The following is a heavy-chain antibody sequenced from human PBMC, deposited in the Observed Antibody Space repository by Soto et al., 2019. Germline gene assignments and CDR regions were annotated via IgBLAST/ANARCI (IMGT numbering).Heavy chain of an antibody. D-gene: IGHD2-2*01. V-gene: IGHV4-30-4*08. CDR1: GGSFSGYY. Sequence: LSLTCAVYGGSFSGYYWSWIRQPPGKGLEWIGYIYYSGSTYYNPSLKSRVTISVDTSKNQFSLKLSSVTAADTAVYYCARYYCSSTSCYRTTNPFDYWGQGTLVTVSS. J-gene: IGHJ4*02. CDR3: ARYYCSSTSCYRTTNPFDY. CDR2: IYYSGST.